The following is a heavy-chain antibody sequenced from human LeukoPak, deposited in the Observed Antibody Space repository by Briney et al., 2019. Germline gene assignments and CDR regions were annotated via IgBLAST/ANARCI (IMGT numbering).Heavy chain of an antibody. CDR1: GFTFSSYG. V-gene: IGHV3-30*18. J-gene: IGHJ6*02. CDR2: ISYDGSNK. D-gene: IGHD6-19*01. CDR3: AKDRAWQWPTLDRIGGMDV. Sequence: GRSLRLSCAASGFTFSSYGMHWVRQAPGKGLEWVALISYDGSNKYYADSVKGRFTISRDNSKNTLYLQMNSLRAEDTAVYYCAKDRAWQWPTLDRIGGMDVWGQGTTVTVSS.